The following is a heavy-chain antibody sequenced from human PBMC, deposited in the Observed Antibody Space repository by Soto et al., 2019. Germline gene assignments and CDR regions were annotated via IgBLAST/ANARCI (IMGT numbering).Heavy chain of an antibody. CDR3: ARFITWQQRGYFDL. D-gene: IGHD3-10*01. CDR1: VFTVSCNY. Sequence: PGGSLVLSCAASVFTVSCNYMSWVRQAPGKGLEWVSIIYSSGRTYYADSAKGRFTISRDDSENTVYLQMNSLGNEDTAVYFCARFITWQQRGYFDLWGQGTLVTVSS. J-gene: IGHJ4*02. CDR2: IYSSGRT. V-gene: IGHV3-53*01.